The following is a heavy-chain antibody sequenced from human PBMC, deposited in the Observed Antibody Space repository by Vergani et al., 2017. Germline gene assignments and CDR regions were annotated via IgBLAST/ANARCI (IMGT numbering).Heavy chain of an antibody. J-gene: IGHJ3*02. D-gene: IGHD3-3*01. CDR3: AHARSRTIFGVVTYDAFDI. Sequence: QVTLRESGPALVKPTQTLTLTCTFSGFSLSTSGLCVSWIRQPPGKALEWLALIDWDDDKYYSTSLKTRLTISKDTSKNQVVLTMTNMDPVDTATYYCAHARSRTIFGVVTYDAFDIWGQGTMVTVSS. CDR2: IDWDDDK. CDR1: GFSLSTSGLC. V-gene: IGHV2-70*01.